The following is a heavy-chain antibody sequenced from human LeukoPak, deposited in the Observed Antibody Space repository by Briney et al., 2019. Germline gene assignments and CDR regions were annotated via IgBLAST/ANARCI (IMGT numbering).Heavy chain of an antibody. CDR2: ITSSSSYI. CDR3: AELGITMIGGV. V-gene: IGHV3-21*01. CDR1: GFTFSSYS. J-gene: IGHJ6*04. D-gene: IGHD3-10*02. Sequence: GGSLRLSCAASGFTFSSYSMNWVRQAPGKGLQWVSSITSSSSYIYYADSVKGRFTISRDNAKNSLYLQMNSLRAEDSAVYYCAELGITMIGGVWGKGTTVTISS.